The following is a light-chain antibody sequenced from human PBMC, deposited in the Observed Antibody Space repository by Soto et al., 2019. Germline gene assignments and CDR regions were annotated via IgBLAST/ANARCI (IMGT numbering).Light chain of an antibody. Sequence: EVVMTQSQATLSVSPGERATLSRRASENINNRLAWYQQTPGQAPRHLIYGGSTRATGIPDRFRGSGSGTEFTLTIGSLQSEDFAVYYCQQYSDWPPWTFGQGTKVEIK. CDR1: ENINNR. CDR3: QQYSDWPPWT. CDR2: GGS. V-gene: IGKV3-15*01. J-gene: IGKJ1*01.